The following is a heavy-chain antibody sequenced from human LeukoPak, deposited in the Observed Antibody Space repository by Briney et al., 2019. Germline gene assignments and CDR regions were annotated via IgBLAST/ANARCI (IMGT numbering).Heavy chain of an antibody. CDR3: ARGSDPMLAPFYYYFMDV. V-gene: IGHV1-69*01. Sequence: SVKVSCKASGGTFSSYAISWVRQAPGQGLEWMGGIIPIFGTANYAQKFQGRVTITADESTSTAYMELSSLRSEDTAVYYCARGSDPMLAPFYYYFMDVWGKGTTVTVSS. J-gene: IGHJ6*03. CDR1: GGTFSSYA. CDR2: IIPIFGTA. D-gene: IGHD3-16*01.